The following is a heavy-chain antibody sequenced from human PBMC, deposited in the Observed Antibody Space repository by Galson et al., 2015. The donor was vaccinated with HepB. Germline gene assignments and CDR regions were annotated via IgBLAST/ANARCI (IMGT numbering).Heavy chain of an antibody. CDR3: ARVWASRYYDFWSGYLDV. J-gene: IGHJ6*02. CDR2: INTYSGNA. Sequence: SVKVSCKASGYTFTIYGIFWVRQAPGQGLEWMGWINTYSGNANYAQNLLVRVTMTTDTSTGTAYMELRSLRSDDAAVYYCARVWASRYYDFWSGYLDVWGQGTTVTVSS. D-gene: IGHD3-3*01. V-gene: IGHV1-18*01. CDR1: GYTFTIYG.